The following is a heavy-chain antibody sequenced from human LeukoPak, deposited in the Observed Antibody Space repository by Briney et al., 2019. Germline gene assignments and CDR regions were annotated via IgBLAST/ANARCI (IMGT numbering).Heavy chain of an antibody. CDR3: ARLGGSGSYPN. J-gene: IGHJ4*02. CDR1: GGSISSSSYY. Sequence: PSETLCLTCTVSGGSISSSSYYWGWIRQPPGKGLEWIGSIYYSGSTYYNPSLKSRVTISVDTSKNQFSLKLSSVTAADTAVYYCARLGGSGSYPNWGQGTMVTDSS. V-gene: IGHV4-39*01. CDR2: IYYSGST. D-gene: IGHD1-26*01.